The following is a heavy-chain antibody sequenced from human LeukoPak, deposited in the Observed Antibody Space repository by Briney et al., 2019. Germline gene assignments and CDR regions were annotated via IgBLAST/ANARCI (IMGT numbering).Heavy chain of an antibody. V-gene: IGHV1-46*03. CDR2: INPSGGST. CDR1: GYTFTSYY. J-gene: IGHJ4*02. Sequence: ASVKVSCKASGYTFTSYYMHWVRQAPGQGLVLMGIINPSGGSTSYAQKFQGRVTMTRDTSTSTVYMELSSLRSEDTVVYYCARDPLGVYFDYWGQGTLVTVSS. CDR3: ARDPLGVYFDY.